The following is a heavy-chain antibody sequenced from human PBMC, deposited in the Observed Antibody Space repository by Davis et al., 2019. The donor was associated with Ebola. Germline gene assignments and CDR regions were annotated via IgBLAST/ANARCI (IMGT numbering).Heavy chain of an antibody. Sequence: GESLKISCAASGFTFSSYWMHWVRQAPGKGLVWVSRINSDGSSTSYADSVKGRFTISRHNSKNTLYLQMNSLRAEDTAVYYCARQRPRWTHYGMDVWGQGTTVTVSS. V-gene: IGHV3-74*01. J-gene: IGHJ6*02. D-gene: IGHD2-15*01. CDR3: ARQRPRWTHYGMDV. CDR1: GFTFSSYW. CDR2: INSDGSST.